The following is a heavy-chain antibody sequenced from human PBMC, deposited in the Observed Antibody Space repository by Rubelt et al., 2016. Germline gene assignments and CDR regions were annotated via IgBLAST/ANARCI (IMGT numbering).Heavy chain of an antibody. Sequence: QVQLVQSGAEVKKPGASVKVSCKASGYTFTSYGISWVRQAPGQGLEWMGWISAYNGNTNYAQKLQGRVTMTTDTSTGTVYMELRSLRSDDTAVDYCARCRRAGGAVAGTWDYWGQGTLVTVSS. V-gene: IGHV1-18*01. D-gene: IGHD6-19*01. CDR3: ARCRRAGGAVAGTWDY. CDR2: ISAYNGNT. J-gene: IGHJ4*02. CDR1: GYTFTSYG.